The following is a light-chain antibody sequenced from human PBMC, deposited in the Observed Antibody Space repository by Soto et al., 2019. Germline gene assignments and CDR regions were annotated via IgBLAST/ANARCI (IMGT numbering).Light chain of an antibody. CDR2: GAS. J-gene: IGKJ5*01. Sequence: EIVMTQSPATLSVSPVGRATLSCRASQSISDTLAWYQQKPGQAPRLLIYGASTRAPGFPARFSGSGSGTEFTLTISSLQSEDFEIYYCQQYNNWPITFGQGTRLEIK. V-gene: IGKV3-15*01. CDR1: QSISDT. CDR3: QQYNNWPIT.